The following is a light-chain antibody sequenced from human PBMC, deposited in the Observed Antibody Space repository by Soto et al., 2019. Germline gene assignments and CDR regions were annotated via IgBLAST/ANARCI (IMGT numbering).Light chain of an antibody. CDR3: SSYTSGSTVI. J-gene: IGLJ2*01. CDR2: EVT. Sequence: QSALTQPASVSGSPGQSITISCTGTRSDVGGYNYVSWYQHHPGKAPKLLIYEVTNRPAEVSNRFSGSKSGITASLTISGLHSEDEADYYCSSYTSGSTVIFGGGTKLTVL. CDR1: RSDVGGYNY. V-gene: IGLV2-14*01.